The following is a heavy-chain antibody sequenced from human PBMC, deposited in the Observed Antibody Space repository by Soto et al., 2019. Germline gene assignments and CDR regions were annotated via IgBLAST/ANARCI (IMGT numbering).Heavy chain of an antibody. CDR1: DFSFSSSW. CDR2: IKEDGSEK. J-gene: IGHJ4*02. V-gene: IGHV3-7*03. Sequence: LRLSCAASDFSFSSSWMNWVRQAPGKGLEWVADIKEDGSEKYYVDSLKGRFTISRDNAKNSLYLQMNSLRAEDTAVYYCARGDYYDRRFDSWGQGTLVTVSS. D-gene: IGHD3-22*01. CDR3: ARGDYYDRRFDS.